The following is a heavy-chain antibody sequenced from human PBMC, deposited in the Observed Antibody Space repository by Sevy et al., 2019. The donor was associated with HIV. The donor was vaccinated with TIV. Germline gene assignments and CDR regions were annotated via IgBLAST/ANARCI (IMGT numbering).Heavy chain of an antibody. D-gene: IGHD6-13*01. CDR1: GFTFSDHY. J-gene: IGHJ4*02. V-gene: IGHV3-72*01. Sequence: GGSLRLSCAASGFTFSDHYMDWVRQAPGKGLEWVGRIRDKDNSHTTEYAASVNGRFTISRDDSKKSLYLQLNSLKTEDTAVYYCARVRGSSWYESYFEYWGQGTLVTVSS. CDR2: IRDKDNSHTT. CDR3: ARVRGSSWYESYFEY.